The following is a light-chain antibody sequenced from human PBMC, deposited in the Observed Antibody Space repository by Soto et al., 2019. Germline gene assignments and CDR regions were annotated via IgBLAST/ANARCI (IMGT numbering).Light chain of an antibody. CDR1: QSVSSY. CDR3: QQRSNFPPAKLT. CDR2: DAS. V-gene: IGKV3-11*01. Sequence: EIVLTQSPATLSLSPGERATLSCRASQSVSSYLAWYQQKPGQAPRLLIYDASNRATGIPARFSGSGSGTDFTLTISSLEPEDFAVYYCQQRSNFPPAKLTFGGGTKVEIK. J-gene: IGKJ4*01.